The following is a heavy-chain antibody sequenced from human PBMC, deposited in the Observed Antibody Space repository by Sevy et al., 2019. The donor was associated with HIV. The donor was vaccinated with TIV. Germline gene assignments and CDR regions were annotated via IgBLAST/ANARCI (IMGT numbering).Heavy chain of an antibody. Sequence: SETLSLTCAVSGYSISSGYYWGWIRQPPGKGLEWIGSIYHSGSTYYNPSLKSRVTISVDTSKNQFSLKLSSVTAADTAVYYCARVGGIAAATLYYYYYYMDVWGKGTTVTVSS. J-gene: IGHJ6*03. V-gene: IGHV4-38-2*01. CDR1: GYSISSGYY. CDR2: IYHSGST. CDR3: ARVGGIAAATLYYYYYYMDV. D-gene: IGHD6-13*01.